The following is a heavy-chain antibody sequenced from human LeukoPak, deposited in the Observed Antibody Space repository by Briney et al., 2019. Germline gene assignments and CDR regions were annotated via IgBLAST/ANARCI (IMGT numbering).Heavy chain of an antibody. J-gene: IGHJ4*02. CDR3: ARDLGYDSSGALWY. Sequence: GGSLRLSCAASGFTFSSYAMRWVHQAPGMGLEWVAVISYDGSNKYYADSVKGRFTISRDNSKNTLYLQMNSLRAEDTAVYYCARDLGYDSSGALWYWGQGTLVTVSS. CDR2: ISYDGSNK. V-gene: IGHV3-30-3*01. D-gene: IGHD3-22*01. CDR1: GFTFSSYA.